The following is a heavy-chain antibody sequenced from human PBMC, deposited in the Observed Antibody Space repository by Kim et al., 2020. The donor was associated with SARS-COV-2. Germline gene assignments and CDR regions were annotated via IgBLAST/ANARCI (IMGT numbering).Heavy chain of an antibody. V-gene: IGHV4-34*01. D-gene: IGHD3-10*01. CDR3: ARGKTYYYGSGSRVGMDV. J-gene: IGHJ6*02. CDR2: INHSGST. CDR1: GGSFSGYY. Sequence: SETLSLTCAVYGGSFSGYYWSWIRQPPGKGLEWIGEINHSGSTNYNPSLKSRVTISVDTSKNQFSLKLSSVTAADTAVYYCARGKTYYYGSGSRVGMDVWGQGTTVTVSS.